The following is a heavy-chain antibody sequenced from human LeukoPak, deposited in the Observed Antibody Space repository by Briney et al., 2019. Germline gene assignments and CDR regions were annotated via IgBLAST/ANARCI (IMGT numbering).Heavy chain of an antibody. CDR3: ARVLGVYGDYPGYYYYYMVV. D-gene: IGHD4-17*01. J-gene: IGHJ6*03. CDR1: GGSISSYY. V-gene: IGHV4-59*01. Sequence: PSETLSLTCTVSGGSISSYYWSWIRQPPGKGLEWIGYIYYSGSTNYNPSLKSRVTISVDTSKNQFSLKLSSVTAADTAVYYCARVLGVYGDYPGYYYYYMVVWGKGTTVTVSS. CDR2: IYYSGST.